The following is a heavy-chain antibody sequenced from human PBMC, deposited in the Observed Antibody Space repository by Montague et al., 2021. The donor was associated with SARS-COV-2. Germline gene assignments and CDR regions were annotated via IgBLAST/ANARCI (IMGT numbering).Heavy chain of an antibody. CDR3: ARDGSLRFEILIGPHHYSYGMDV. Sequence: SETLSLTCTVSGGSISSSCYYWVWIRQPPGKGLEWIGSVYYSGSTYSNPSLKSRVTISVDTSKNRLSLKLSSVTAADTAVYYCARDGSLRFEILIGPHHYSYGMDVWGQGTPVTVSS. CDR1: GGSISSSCYY. V-gene: IGHV4-39*07. J-gene: IGHJ6*02. D-gene: IGHD3-9*01. CDR2: VYYSGST.